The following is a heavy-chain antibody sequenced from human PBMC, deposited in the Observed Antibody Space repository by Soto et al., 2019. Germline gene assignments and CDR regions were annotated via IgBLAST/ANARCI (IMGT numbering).Heavy chain of an antibody. Sequence: PSETLSLTCAVSGGSISSSNWWSWVRQPPGKGLEWIGEIYHSGSTNYNPSLKSRVTISVDKSKNQFSLKLSSVAAADTAVYYCARDSSGYNWFDPWGQGTLVTVSS. V-gene: IGHV4-4*02. D-gene: IGHD6-19*01. J-gene: IGHJ5*02. CDR2: IYHSGST. CDR3: ARDSSGYNWFDP. CDR1: GGSISSSNW.